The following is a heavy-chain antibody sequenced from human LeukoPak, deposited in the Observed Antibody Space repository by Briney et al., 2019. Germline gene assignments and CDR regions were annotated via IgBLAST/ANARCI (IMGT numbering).Heavy chain of an antibody. J-gene: IGHJ4*02. Sequence: PGGSLRLSCAASGFTFSSYSMNWVRQAPGKGLEWVSYISSSSSTIYYADSVKGRFTISRDNAKNSLYLQMNSLRAEDTAVYYCVRPYYYGSGSHPHWGQGTLVTVSS. CDR1: GFTFSSYS. CDR3: VRPYYYGSGSHPH. D-gene: IGHD3-10*01. V-gene: IGHV3-48*04. CDR2: ISSSSSTI.